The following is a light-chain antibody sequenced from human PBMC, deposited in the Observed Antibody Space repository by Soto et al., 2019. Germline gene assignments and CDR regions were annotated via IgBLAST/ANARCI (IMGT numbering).Light chain of an antibody. CDR1: SSNIGAGYD. CDR2: GNS. J-gene: IGLJ2*01. V-gene: IGLV1-40*01. CDR3: QSYDSSLSGWV. Sequence: QSVLTQPPSVSGAPGQRVTSSCTGSSSNIGAGYDVHWYQQLPGTAPKFLIYGNSNRPSGVPDRFSGSKSGTSASLAITGLQAEDEADYYCQSYDSSLSGWVFGGGTKLTVL.